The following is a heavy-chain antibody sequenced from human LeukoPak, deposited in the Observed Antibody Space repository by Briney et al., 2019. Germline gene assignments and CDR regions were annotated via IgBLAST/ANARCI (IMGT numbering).Heavy chain of an antibody. J-gene: IGHJ4*02. D-gene: IGHD6-6*01. CDR1: GGSFSGYY. CDR2: INHSGST. CDR3: ASDASSSFDY. Sequence: SETLSLTCAVYGGSFSGYYWSWIRQPPGKGLEWIGEINHSGSTNYNPSLKSRVTISIDTSKNQFSLKLSSVTAADTAVYYCASDASSSFDYWGQGTLVTVPS. V-gene: IGHV4-34*01.